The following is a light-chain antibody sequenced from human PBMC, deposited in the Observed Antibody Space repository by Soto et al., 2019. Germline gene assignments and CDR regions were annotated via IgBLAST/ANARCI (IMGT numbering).Light chain of an antibody. Sequence: DIVMTQSPLSLPVTPGEPASISCRSSQSLLHSNGYNYLDLYLQKPGQSPQLLIYLGSNRASGVTDRVSGSGSGPNFTLKISRVEAADVGVYYCMQALQTPPYTFDQGTKLEIK. V-gene: IGKV2-28*01. CDR3: MQALQTPPYT. CDR1: QSLLHSNGYNY. J-gene: IGKJ2*01. CDR2: LGS.